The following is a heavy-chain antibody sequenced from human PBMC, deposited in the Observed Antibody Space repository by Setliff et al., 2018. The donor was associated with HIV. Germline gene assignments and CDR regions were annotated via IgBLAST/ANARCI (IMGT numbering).Heavy chain of an antibody. J-gene: IGHJ4*02. CDR1: GGSISSYY. D-gene: IGHD2-2*01. V-gene: IGHV4-59*08. Sequence: PSETLSLTCSVSGGSISSYYWSWIRQPPGKGLEWIGDIYYSGMTNYNPSLESRVTISLDTSRDQFSLHLRSVTAADTAVYYCARGFDYAQRPPLYYFDYWGQGTLVTVSS. CDR3: ARGFDYAQRPPLYYFDY. CDR2: IYYSGMT.